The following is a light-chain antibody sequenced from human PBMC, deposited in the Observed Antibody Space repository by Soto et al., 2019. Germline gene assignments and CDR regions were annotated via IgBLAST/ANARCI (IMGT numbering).Light chain of an antibody. CDR1: SSDVGGYNY. CDR3: SSYAGSNNYV. Sequence: QSALTQPPSASGSRGQSVTISCTGTSSDVGGYNYVSWYQQHPGKAPKLMIYEVSKRPSGVPDRFSGSKSGNTASLTVSGLQAEDEADYYCSSYAGSNNYVFGTGTKLTVL. J-gene: IGLJ1*01. CDR2: EVS. V-gene: IGLV2-8*01.